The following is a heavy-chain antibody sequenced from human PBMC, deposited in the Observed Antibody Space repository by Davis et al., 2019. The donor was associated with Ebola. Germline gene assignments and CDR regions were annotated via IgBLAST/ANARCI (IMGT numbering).Heavy chain of an antibody. V-gene: IGHV3-73*01. Sequence: GGSLTLSCAASGLTSSGSAMHCVRQASGKGLEWVGRIRSKANSYATAYAASVKGRFTISRDDSKNTAYLQMNSLKNEDTAVYYCHAGFDYWGQGTLVTVSS. CDR1: GLTSSGSA. J-gene: IGHJ4*02. CDR3: HAGFDY. CDR2: IRSKANSYAT. D-gene: IGHD1-14*01.